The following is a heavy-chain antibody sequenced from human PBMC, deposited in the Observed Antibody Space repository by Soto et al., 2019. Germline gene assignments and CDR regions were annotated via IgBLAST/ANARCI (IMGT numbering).Heavy chain of an antibody. CDR1: GFTFSSYA. Sequence: GGSLRLSCAASGFTFSSYAMSWVRQAPGKGLEWVSAISGNAGTTYYADSVKGRFTISRDNSKNTFYLQMNSLRAEDTAIYYCAKDGVRYCSGGSCPRWFDPWGQGTLVTVSS. CDR2: ISGNAGTT. D-gene: IGHD2-15*01. V-gene: IGHV3-23*01. CDR3: AKDGVRYCSGGSCPRWFDP. J-gene: IGHJ5*02.